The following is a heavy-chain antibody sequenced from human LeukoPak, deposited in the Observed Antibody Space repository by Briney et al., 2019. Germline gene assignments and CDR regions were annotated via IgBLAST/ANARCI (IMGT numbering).Heavy chain of an antibody. J-gene: IGHJ4*02. CDR1: GGSFSGYY. V-gene: IGHV4-34*01. Sequence: SETLSLTCAVYGGSFSGYYWSWIRQPPGKGLEWIGNIYYTGSTYYNVSLNSRVTISIDTSKNLFSLRLNSMTAADTAVYYCAKSGGYGLIDKWGQGTLVTVSS. D-gene: IGHD1-26*01. CDR2: IYYTGST. CDR3: AKSGGYGLIDK.